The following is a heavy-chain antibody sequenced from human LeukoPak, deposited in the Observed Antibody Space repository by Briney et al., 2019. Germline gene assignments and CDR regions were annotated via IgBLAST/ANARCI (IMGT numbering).Heavy chain of an antibody. Sequence: SETLSLTCAVSGDSFSSHYWTWIRQPPGRGLEWIGYISYIGTTNYNPSLKSRVTISIGTSKNQFSLKLSSVTTADTAVYYCARDLVTVTKGFDIWGLGTMVSVSS. J-gene: IGHJ3*02. CDR1: GDSFSSHY. CDR2: ISYIGTT. CDR3: ARDLVTVTKGFDI. V-gene: IGHV4-59*11. D-gene: IGHD4-17*01.